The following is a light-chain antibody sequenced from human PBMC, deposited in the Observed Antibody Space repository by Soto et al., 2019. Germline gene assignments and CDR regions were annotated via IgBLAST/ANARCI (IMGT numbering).Light chain of an antibody. Sequence: DIRMTQSPSSLSASVGDRVTITFRASRGIYTHLAWYQQKPGNAPKLLIYAASTLQSGVPSRFSASGSWTDFILTISALQSEYVVTYFCQTYDKAPWTFGPGTRV. V-gene: IGKV1-27*01. CDR3: QTYDKAPWT. J-gene: IGKJ1*01. CDR2: AAS. CDR1: RGIYTH.